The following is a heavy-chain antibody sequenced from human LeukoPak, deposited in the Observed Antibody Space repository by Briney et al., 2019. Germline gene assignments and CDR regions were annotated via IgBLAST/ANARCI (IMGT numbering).Heavy chain of an antibody. V-gene: IGHV4-4*02. CDR3: AARLGGDLDFQL. J-gene: IGHJ1*01. CDR1: GGSITSSNW. Sequence: SGTLSLTCAVSGGSITSSNWYNWVRQPPGKGLEWIGEIYHSGSTNYNPSLKSRLTISVDKSKRQFSLKLTSVTAADTAVYYCAARLGGDLDFQLWGQGTLVTVSS. D-gene: IGHD3-16*01. CDR2: IYHSGST.